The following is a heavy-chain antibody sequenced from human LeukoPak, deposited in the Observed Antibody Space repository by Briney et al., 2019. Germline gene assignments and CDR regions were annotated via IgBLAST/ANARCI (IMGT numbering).Heavy chain of an antibody. D-gene: IGHD7-27*01. Sequence: ASVKVSCKASGGTFSSYAISWVRQAPGQGLEWMGWISAYNGNTNYAQKLQGRVTMTTDTSTSTAYMELRSLRSDDTAVYYCARDSFRSTQTGDLDYWGQGALVTVSS. V-gene: IGHV1-18*01. CDR1: GGTFSSYA. CDR2: ISAYNGNT. J-gene: IGHJ4*02. CDR3: ARDSFRSTQTGDLDY.